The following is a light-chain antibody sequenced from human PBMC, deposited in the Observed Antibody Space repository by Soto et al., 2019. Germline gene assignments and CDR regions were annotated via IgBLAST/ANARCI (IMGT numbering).Light chain of an antibody. CDR1: ESVHRN. CDR3: QHYSNWPPT. Sequence: EMVMTXSPATLSVSXXXRVTLSCRASESVHRNLAWYQQKPGQGPSLLIYYASTRATGVPDRFTGSGSGTEFTLTISSLQSEDFGVYHCQHYSNWPPTFGPGTKVEIK. V-gene: IGKV3-15*01. CDR2: YAS. J-gene: IGKJ3*01.